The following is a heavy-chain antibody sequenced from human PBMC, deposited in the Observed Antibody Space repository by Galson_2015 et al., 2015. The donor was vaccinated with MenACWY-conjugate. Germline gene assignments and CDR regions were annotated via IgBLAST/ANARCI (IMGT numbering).Heavy chain of an antibody. CDR2: VNAGNGNT. J-gene: IGHJ5*02. CDR1: GDTFTLYA. D-gene: IGHD3-9*01. Sequence: SVKVSCKASGDTFTLYAFHWVRQAPRHRLEWMGWVNAGNGNTKYSQKFQGRVTITRDTSANTAYMELSNLRSEDTAVYYCARAAPEDGHLTRHYGPFDLWGQGTQVTVAS. CDR3: ARAAPEDGHLTRHYGPFDL. V-gene: IGHV1-3*01.